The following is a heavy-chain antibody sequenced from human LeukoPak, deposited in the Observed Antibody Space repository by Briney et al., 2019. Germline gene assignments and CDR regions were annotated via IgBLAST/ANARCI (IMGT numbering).Heavy chain of an antibody. CDR1: GYTFTSYG. V-gene: IGHV1-18*01. Sequence: ASVKVSCKASGYTFTSYGISWVRQAPGQGLEWMGWISAYNGNTNYTQKLQGRVTMTTDTSTSTAYMELRSLRSDDTAVYYCARDSCSGGSCYVDYWGQGTLVTVSS. CDR2: ISAYNGNT. D-gene: IGHD2-15*01. J-gene: IGHJ4*02. CDR3: ARDSCSGGSCYVDY.